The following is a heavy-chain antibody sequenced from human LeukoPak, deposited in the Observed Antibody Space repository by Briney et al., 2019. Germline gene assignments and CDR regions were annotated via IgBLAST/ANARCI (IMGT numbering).Heavy chain of an antibody. CDR1: GFNSEDHA. J-gene: IGHJ4*02. CDR3: AKDSRITIFGVIDY. Sequence: GRSLRLSCVVSGFNSEDHAMHWVRQAPGKGLEWVSGIYWSSSGTGYADSVKGRFTISRDNAKNSLYLQMNSLRAEDTALYYCAKDSRITIFGVIDYWGQGSLVTVSS. D-gene: IGHD3-3*01. CDR2: IYWSSSGT. V-gene: IGHV3-9*02.